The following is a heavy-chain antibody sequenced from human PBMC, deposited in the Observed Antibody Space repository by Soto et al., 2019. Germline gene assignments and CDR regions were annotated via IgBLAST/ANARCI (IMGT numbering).Heavy chain of an antibody. CDR2: IGRTNNT. V-gene: IGHV3-23*01. CDR3: AKVDAYSYRTDH. J-gene: IGHJ4*02. CDR1: GFTFSNSA. D-gene: IGHD3-16*02. Sequence: VSLRLSCAASGFTFSNSAMTWVRQALGKGPEWVSSIGRTNNTHYADSVKGRFAISRDNSQNTLYLQMNSLTAEDTAVYFCAKVDAYSYRTDHWGQGTLVTVSS.